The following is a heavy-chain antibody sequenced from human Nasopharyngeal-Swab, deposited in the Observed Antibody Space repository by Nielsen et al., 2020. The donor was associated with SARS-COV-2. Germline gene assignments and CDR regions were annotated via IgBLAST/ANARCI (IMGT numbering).Heavy chain of an antibody. CDR2: IYYSGST. Sequence: SETLSLTCTVSGGSISSYYWSWIRQPPGKGLEWIGYIYYSGSTNYNPSLKSRVTISVDTSKNQFSLKLSSVTAADTAVYYCARYPRLWYYYDSSGYYGGGFDPWGQGTLVTVSS. CDR1: GGSISSYY. D-gene: IGHD3-22*01. CDR3: ARYPRLWYYYDSSGYYGGGFDP. V-gene: IGHV4-59*01. J-gene: IGHJ5*02.